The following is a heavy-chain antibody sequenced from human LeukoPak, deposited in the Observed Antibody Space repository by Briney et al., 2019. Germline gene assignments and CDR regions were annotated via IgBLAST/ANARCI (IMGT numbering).Heavy chain of an antibody. CDR1: GFTFGDYA. J-gene: IGHJ5*02. CDR3: AKGRDKYQLLSKNWFDP. CDR2: ISWNSGSI. Sequence: PGGSLRLSCAASGFTFGDYAMHWVRQAPGKGLELVSGISWNSGSIGYADSVKGRFTISRDNAKNSLYLQMNSLRAEDTALYYCAKGRDKYQLLSKNWFDPWGQRTLVTVSS. D-gene: IGHD2-2*01. V-gene: IGHV3-9*01.